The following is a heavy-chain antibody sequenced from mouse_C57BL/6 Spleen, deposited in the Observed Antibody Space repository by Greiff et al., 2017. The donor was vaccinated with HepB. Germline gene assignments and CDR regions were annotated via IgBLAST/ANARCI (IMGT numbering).Heavy chain of an antibody. J-gene: IGHJ3*01. CDR2: ISDGGSYT. Sequence: DVKLVESGGGLVKPGGSLKLSCAASGFTFSSYAMSWVRQTPEKRLEWVATISDGGSYTYYPDNVKGRFTISRDNAKNNLYLQMRHLKSEDTAMYYCARESNYWAWFAYWGQGTLVTVSA. CDR3: ARESNYWAWFAY. V-gene: IGHV5-4*01. CDR1: GFTFSSYA. D-gene: IGHD2-5*01.